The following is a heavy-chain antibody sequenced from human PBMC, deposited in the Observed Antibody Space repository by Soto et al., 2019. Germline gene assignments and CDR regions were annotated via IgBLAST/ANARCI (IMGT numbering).Heavy chain of an antibody. Sequence: SETLSLTCTVSGGSISSSSYYWGWLRQPPGKGLEWIGNIYYSGSTNYNPSLKSRVTISVDTSKNQFSLKLSSVTAADTAVYYCARSRGYSYGLFDYWSQGTLVTVSS. V-gene: IGHV4-39*07. CDR2: IYYSGST. D-gene: IGHD5-18*01. CDR1: GGSISSSSYY. CDR3: ARSRGYSYGLFDY. J-gene: IGHJ4*02.